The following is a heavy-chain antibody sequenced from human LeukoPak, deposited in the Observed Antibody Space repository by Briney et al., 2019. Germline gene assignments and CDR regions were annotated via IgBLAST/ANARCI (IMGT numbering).Heavy chain of an antibody. Sequence: SETLSLTCTVSGGSINSDYWSWVRQPPGKGLEWIGYIYYSGSSTNYNPSLKSRVTISVDRSKNQFSLKLSSVTAADTAVYYCARQGHKLTLVDYYGMDVWGQGTTITVSS. J-gene: IGHJ6*02. CDR1: GGSINSDY. D-gene: IGHD1-26*01. CDR2: IYYSGSST. V-gene: IGHV4-59*08. CDR3: ARQGHKLTLVDYYGMDV.